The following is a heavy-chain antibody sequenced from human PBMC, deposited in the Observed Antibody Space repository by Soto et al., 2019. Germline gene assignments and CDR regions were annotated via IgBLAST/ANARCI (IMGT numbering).Heavy chain of an antibody. J-gene: IGHJ4*02. CDR2: IYHSGST. D-gene: IGHD1-7*01. Sequence: SETLSLTCAVSGGSISNGGYSRIAIRQPPGKGLQWIGYIYHSGSTYYNPSLKSRVTISVGRSRNKFSLKLSSVTAADTAVYSCARASALELLYFDYWGQGTLVTVSS. V-gene: IGHV4-30-2*01. CDR3: ARASALELLYFDY. CDR1: GGSISNGGYS.